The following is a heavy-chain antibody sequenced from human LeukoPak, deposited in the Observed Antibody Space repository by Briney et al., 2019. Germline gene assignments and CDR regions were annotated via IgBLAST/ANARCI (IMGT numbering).Heavy chain of an antibody. V-gene: IGHV3-33*01. D-gene: IGHD1-7*01. CDR1: GFTFSSYG. CDR2: IWYDGSNK. Sequence: GGSLRLSCAASGFTFSSYGMHWVRQAPGKGLEWVAVIWYDGSNKYYADSVKGRFTISRDNSKNTLCLQMNSLRAEDTAVYYCARDRRERTTAYLYYYSMDVWGQGTTVTVSS. CDR3: ARDRRERTTAYLYYYSMDV. J-gene: IGHJ6*02.